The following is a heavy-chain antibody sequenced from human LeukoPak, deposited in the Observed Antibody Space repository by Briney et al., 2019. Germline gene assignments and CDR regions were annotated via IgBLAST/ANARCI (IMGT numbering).Heavy chain of an antibody. D-gene: IGHD3-10*01. J-gene: IGHJ4*02. V-gene: IGHV4-39*02. CDR2: ISYSGTT. CDR1: SASISSSPYY. CDR3: AANSADYNTLGSSYKV. Sequence: SETLSLTCTVSSASISSSPYYWGWIRQSPGKGLEWIGTISYSGTTYYNPSLKSRVTVSVDTSKNHFSLKLSSVTAADTAVYYCAANSADYNTLGSSYKVWGQGTLVTVSS.